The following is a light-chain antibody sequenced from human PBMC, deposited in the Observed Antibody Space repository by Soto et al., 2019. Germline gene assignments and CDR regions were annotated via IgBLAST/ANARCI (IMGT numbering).Light chain of an antibody. CDR3: QQYGSWT. V-gene: IGKV3-20*01. Sequence: EIVLTQSPGTLSVSPVERATLSCRASQTISSNNLAWYQQKPGQAPSLLIYGTSSRATGIPDRFSGSGSGTDFTLTISRLEPEDSAIYYCQQYGSWTFGQGTQVEI. CDR1: QTISSNN. CDR2: GTS. J-gene: IGKJ1*01.